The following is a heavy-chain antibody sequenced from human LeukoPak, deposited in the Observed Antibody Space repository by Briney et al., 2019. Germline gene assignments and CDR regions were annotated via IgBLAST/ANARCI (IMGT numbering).Heavy chain of an antibody. V-gene: IGHV1-18*01. CDR3: ARLGFRYSSRYFDS. CDR2: ISAYNGNT. D-gene: IGHD6-13*01. CDR1: GYTFTNYD. Sequence: ASVKVSCKPSGYTFTNYDITWVRQAPGQGLEWMGLISAYNGNTNYAQKLQGRVSMTTDTSTSTAYMELRSLRSDDTAVYYCARLGFRYSSRYFDSWGQGTLVTVSS. J-gene: IGHJ4*02.